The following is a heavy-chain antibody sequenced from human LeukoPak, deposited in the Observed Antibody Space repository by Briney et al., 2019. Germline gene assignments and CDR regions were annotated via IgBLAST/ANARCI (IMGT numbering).Heavy chain of an antibody. D-gene: IGHD3-10*01. V-gene: IGHV3-23*01. CDR3: AKALGRVRGVMYAFDI. CDR2: ISGSGGTT. Sequence: QAGGSLRLSCAASGFTFSSYAMSWGRQPPRKGLELVSAISGSGGTTYYADSVKGRFTISRDNSKNTLYLQMNSLRAEDTAVYYCAKALGRVRGVMYAFDIWGQGTMVTVSS. CDR1: GFTFSSYA. J-gene: IGHJ3*02.